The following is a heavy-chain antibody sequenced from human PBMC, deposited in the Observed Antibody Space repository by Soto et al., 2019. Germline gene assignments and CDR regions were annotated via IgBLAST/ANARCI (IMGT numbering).Heavy chain of an antibody. V-gene: IGHV3-23*01. Sequence: GGSLRLSCAASGFTFSSYAMSWVRQAPGKGLEWVSAISGSGGSTYYADSVKGRFTISRDNSKNTLYLQMNSLRAEDTAVYYCAKSKGRIVVVVAAEYYYYMDVWGKGTTVTVSS. CDR2: ISGSGGST. J-gene: IGHJ6*03. CDR3: AKSKGRIVVVVAAEYYYYMDV. CDR1: GFTFSSYA. D-gene: IGHD2-15*01.